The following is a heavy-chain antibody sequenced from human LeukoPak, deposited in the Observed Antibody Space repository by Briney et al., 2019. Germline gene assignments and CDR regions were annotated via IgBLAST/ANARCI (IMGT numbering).Heavy chain of an antibody. D-gene: IGHD3-3*01. CDR3: ARAYYDFWSGYLDY. Sequence: GGSLRLSCAASGFTFSDHYMDWVRQAPGKGLEWVSYISSSGSTIYYADSVKGRFTISRDNAKNSLYLQMNSLRAEDTAVYYCARAYYDFWSGYLDYWGQGTLVTVSS. CDR1: GFTFSDHY. V-gene: IGHV3-11*01. CDR2: ISSSGSTI. J-gene: IGHJ4*02.